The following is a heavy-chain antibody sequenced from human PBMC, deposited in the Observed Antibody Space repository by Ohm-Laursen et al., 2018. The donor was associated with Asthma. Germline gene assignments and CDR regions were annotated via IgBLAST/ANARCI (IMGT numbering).Heavy chain of an antibody. Sequence: SLRLSCAASGFTFSSYSMNWVRQAPGKGLEWVSYISSSSSTIYYADSVKGRFTISRDNAKNSLYLQMNSLRDEDTAVYYCAGGNYDSSGYYPYYYYGMDVWGQGTTVTVSS. J-gene: IGHJ6*02. D-gene: IGHD3-22*01. CDR1: GFTFSSYS. CDR3: AGGNYDSSGYYPYYYYGMDV. CDR2: ISSSSSTI. V-gene: IGHV3-48*02.